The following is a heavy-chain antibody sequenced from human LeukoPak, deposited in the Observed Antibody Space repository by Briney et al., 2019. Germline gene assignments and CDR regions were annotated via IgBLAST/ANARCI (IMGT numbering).Heavy chain of an antibody. J-gene: IGHJ4*02. CDR3: ARDGGGYSSSWQKIDY. CDR1: GGSISSSSYY. CDR2: IYYSGST. D-gene: IGHD6-13*01. V-gene: IGHV4-39*07. Sequence: SETLSLTCTVSGGSISSSSYYWGWIRQPPGKGLEWIGSIYYSGSTYYNPSLKSRVTISVDTSKNQFSLKLSSVTAADTAVYYCARDGGGYSSSWQKIDYWGQGTLVTVSS.